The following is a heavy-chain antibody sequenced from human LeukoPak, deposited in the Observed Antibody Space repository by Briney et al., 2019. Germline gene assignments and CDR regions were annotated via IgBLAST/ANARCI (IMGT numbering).Heavy chain of an antibody. CDR3: AKDMNSYGSGSSYNPWGPFDS. V-gene: IGHV3-9*01. Sequence: GRSLRLSCAASGFTFDNYAMHWVRQAPGKGLEWVSGIAWNSGNTGFADSVKGRFTTSRDNAENSLSLQMNSLTPEDTAFYFCAKDMNSYGSGSSYNPWGPFDSWGQGTLVTVSS. CDR2: IAWNSGNT. D-gene: IGHD3-10*01. J-gene: IGHJ4*02. CDR1: GFTFDNYA.